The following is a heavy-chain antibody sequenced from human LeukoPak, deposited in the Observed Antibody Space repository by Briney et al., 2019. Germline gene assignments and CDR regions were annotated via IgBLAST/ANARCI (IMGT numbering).Heavy chain of an antibody. Sequence: GGSLRLSCAASGFTFSSYAMSCVRQAPGKGLEWVSAISGSGGRTYYADSVKGRFTISRDNSKNTLYLQMNSLRAEDTAVYYCAKDGVRGFGDLPNYFDYWGQGTLVTVSS. CDR3: AKDGVRGFGDLPNYFDY. V-gene: IGHV3-23*01. J-gene: IGHJ4*02. CDR2: ISGSGGRT. D-gene: IGHD3-10*01. CDR1: GFTFSSYA.